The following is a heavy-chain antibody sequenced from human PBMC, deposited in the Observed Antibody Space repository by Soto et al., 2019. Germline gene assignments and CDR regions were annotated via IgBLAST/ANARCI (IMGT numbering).Heavy chain of an antibody. J-gene: IGHJ5*02. V-gene: IGHV3-21*04. CDR1: GFTFSRVS. CDR3: ARFLLYSASGRGWFDP. Sequence: GGSLRLSCEASGFTFSRVSMNWVRQVPGKGLEWVASISSGSSDTWYADSVKGRFTISRDNAKNSLYLQVNSLGVDDTAVYFCARFLLYSASGRGWFDPRGQGTLVTVSS. D-gene: IGHD2-2*02. CDR2: ISSGSSDT.